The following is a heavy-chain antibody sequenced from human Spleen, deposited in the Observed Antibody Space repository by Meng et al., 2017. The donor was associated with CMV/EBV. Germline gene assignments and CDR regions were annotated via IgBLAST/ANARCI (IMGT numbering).Heavy chain of an antibody. Sequence: SVKVSCKASGGTFSKDVISWVRQAPGQGLEWMGWIILIPGRPKHAQKFQGRVTITADRSTSTAFMELTSRTSEDTAVYYCARSRGLSITPSRPPTYGMDVWGQRTTVTVSS. CDR3: ARSRGLSITPSRPPTYGMDV. D-gene: IGHD2-15*01. CDR2: IILIPGRP. CDR1: GGTFSKDV. J-gene: IGHJ6*02. V-gene: IGHV1-69*10.